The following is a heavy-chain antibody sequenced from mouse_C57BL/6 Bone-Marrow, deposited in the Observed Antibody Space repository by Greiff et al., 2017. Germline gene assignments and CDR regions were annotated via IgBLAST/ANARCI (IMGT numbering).Heavy chain of an antibody. D-gene: IGHD3-2*02. CDR1: GYTFTDYY. Sequence: VQLQQSGPVLVKPGASVKMSCKASGYTFTDYYMNWVKQSHGKSLEWIGVINPYNGGTSYNQKFKGKATWTVDKSSSKAYMELNSLTSEDSAVYYCARGAQATLYAMDYWCQGTSVTVSS. CDR2: INPYNGGT. J-gene: IGHJ4*01. V-gene: IGHV1-19*01. CDR3: ARGAQATLYAMDY.